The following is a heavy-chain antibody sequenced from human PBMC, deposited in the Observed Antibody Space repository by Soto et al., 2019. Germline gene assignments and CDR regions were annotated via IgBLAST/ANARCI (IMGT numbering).Heavy chain of an antibody. D-gene: IGHD3-10*01. CDR2: IWYDGNNK. CDR1: GFTFSTYA. CDR3: ARGVDFDGSGSYYPNFFDS. Sequence: GGSLRLSCAASGFTFSTYAIHWVRQAPGKGLEWVAVIWYDGNNKYYADSVKGRFTISRDNSKNTVYLQMNSLRVEDTAVYYCARGVDFDGSGSYYPNFFDSWGQGTLVTVSS. V-gene: IGHV3-33*01. J-gene: IGHJ4*02.